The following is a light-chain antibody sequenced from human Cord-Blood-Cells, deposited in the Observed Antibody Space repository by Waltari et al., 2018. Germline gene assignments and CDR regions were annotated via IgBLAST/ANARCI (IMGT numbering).Light chain of an antibody. CDR1: KLGDKY. J-gene: IGLJ3*02. Sequence: SYELTQPPSVSVSPGQTASITCSGDKLGDKYACWYQQKPGQSLLLLIYQDSNRPSGIPERFSGSNSGNTATLTISGTQAMDEADYYCQAWDSSTAVFGGGTKLTVL. CDR3: QAWDSSTAV. CDR2: QDS. V-gene: IGLV3-1*01.